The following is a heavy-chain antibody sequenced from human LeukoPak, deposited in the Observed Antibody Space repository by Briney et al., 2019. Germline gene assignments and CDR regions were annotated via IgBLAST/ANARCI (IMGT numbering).Heavy chain of an antibody. V-gene: IGHV3-30*04. CDR2: ISYDGSNK. D-gene: IGHD5-24*01. CDR1: GFTFSSYA. J-gene: IGHJ4*02. CDR3: AKYRRDGYNPDFDY. Sequence: PGRSLRLSCAASGFTFSSYAMHWVRQAPGKGLEWVAVISYDGSNKYYADSVKGRFTISRDNSKNTLYLQMNSLRAEDTAVYYCAKYRRDGYNPDFDYWGQGTLVTVSS.